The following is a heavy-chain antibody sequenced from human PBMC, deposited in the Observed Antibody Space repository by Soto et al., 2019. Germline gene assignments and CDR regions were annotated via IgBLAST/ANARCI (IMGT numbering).Heavy chain of an antibody. D-gene: IGHD3-9*01. V-gene: IGHV3-7*01. CDR3: AGDWGLRDFDWLQAGRIEYFHH. J-gene: IGHJ1*01. Sequence: GRSLRLSCAASGFTLSTHWMSWVRQAPGKGLEWVANIKQDGSEKYYVDSVKGRFTISRDNAKNSVYLQMNSLRAEDTAVYYCAGDWGLRDFDWLQAGRIEYFHHWGQGTLVTVSS. CDR2: IKQDGSEK. CDR1: GFTLSTHW.